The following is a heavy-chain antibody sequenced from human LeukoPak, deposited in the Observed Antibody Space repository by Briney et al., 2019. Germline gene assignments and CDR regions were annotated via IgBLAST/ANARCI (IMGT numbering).Heavy chain of an antibody. Sequence: GGSLRLSCAASGLSLSNYGMNWVRQAPGKGLEWVSSISSSSSYIYYADSAKGRFTVSRDNAKNTLFLQMNSLRVEDTAVYYCARGTAVTAGIDYWGQGTLVTVSS. CDR1: GLSLSNYG. D-gene: IGHD2-2*01. CDR3: ARGTAVTAGIDY. J-gene: IGHJ4*02. V-gene: IGHV3-21*04. CDR2: ISSSSSYI.